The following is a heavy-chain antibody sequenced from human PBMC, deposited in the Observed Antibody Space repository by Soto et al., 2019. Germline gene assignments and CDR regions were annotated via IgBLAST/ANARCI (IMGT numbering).Heavy chain of an antibody. D-gene: IGHD3-3*01. CDR1: GGTFSSYA. J-gene: IGHJ6*02. V-gene: IGHV1-69*13. CDR3: ARDSGFWSGYPHRPDDYYYGMDV. Sequence: GASVKVSCKASGGTFSSYAISWVRQAPGQGLEWMGGIIPIFGTANYAQKFQGRVTITADESTSTAYMELSSLRSEDTAVYYCARDSGFWSGYPHRPDDYYYGMDVWGQGTTVTVSS. CDR2: IIPIFGTA.